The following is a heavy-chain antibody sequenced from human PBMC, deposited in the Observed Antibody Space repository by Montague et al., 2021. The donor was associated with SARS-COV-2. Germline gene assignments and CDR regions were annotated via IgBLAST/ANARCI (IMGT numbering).Heavy chain of an antibody. Sequence: SETLSLTCAVSRGSFSNYNWTRVRHAPGKGVIWCVEKNQDGTSTYYPSLKSRLTLMTDTSKNQISLQVTSVTAGDTAVYYCARGRPVRMTLRHCERTSSGALDMWGQGTPVIVSS. J-gene: IGHJ3*02. D-gene: IGHD2-21*01. CDR3: ARGRPVRMTLRHCERTSSGALDM. CDR1: RGSFSNYN. V-gene: IGHV4-34*01. CDR2: KNQDGTS.